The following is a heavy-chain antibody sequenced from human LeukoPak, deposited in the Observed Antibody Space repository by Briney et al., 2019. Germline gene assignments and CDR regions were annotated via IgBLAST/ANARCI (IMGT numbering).Heavy chain of an antibody. CDR3: AKSRDSGYVQSAGFDY. J-gene: IGHJ4*02. CDR1: EFTFSMYG. D-gene: IGHD5-12*01. V-gene: IGHV3-23*01. Sequence: GGSLRLSCAASEFTFSMYGMNWVRQAPGKGLEWVAAVTGSGGTTYYADSVKGRFTISRDNSKKSLYLQMHSLRVEDTAVYYCAKSRDSGYVQSAGFDYWGQGTLVTVSS. CDR2: VTGSGGTT.